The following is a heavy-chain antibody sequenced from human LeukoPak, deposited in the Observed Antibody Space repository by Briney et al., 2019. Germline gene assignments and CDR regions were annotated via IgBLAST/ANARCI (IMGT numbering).Heavy chain of an antibody. V-gene: IGHV4-34*01. D-gene: IGHD2-2*01. CDR1: GGSFSGYY. CDR3: GYCSSTSCSHYYYMDV. Sequence: PSETLSLTCAVYGGSFSGYYWSWIRQPPGKGLEWIEEINHSGSTNYNPSLKSRVTISVDTSKNQFSLKLSSVTAADTAVYYCGYCSSTSCSHYYYMDVWGKGTTVTVSS. CDR2: INHSGST. J-gene: IGHJ6*03.